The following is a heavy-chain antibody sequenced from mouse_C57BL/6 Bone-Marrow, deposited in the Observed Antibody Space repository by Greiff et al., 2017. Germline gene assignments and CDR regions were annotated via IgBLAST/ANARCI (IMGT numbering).Heavy chain of an antibody. V-gene: IGHV14-4*01. CDR2: IDPENGDT. CDR3: TTSGRWYFDY. Sequence: VQLQQSGAELVRPGASVKLSCTASGFNIKDDYMHWVKQRPERGLEWIGWIDPENGDTEYASKFQGKATITADTSSNTAYLQLSSLTSEDTAVYYCTTSGRWYFDYWGQGTTLTVSS. CDR1: GFNIKDDY. J-gene: IGHJ2*01. D-gene: IGHD4-1*01.